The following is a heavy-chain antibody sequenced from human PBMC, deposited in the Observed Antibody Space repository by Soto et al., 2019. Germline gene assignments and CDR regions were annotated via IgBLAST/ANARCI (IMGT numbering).Heavy chain of an antibody. Sequence: QVPLVQSGAEVKKPGSSVKVSCKASGGTFSSYAISWVRQAPGQGLEWMGGIIPIFGTANYAQKFQGRVTITADKSTSTAYMELSSLRSEDTAVYYCARSGYCSGGSCYFDYWGQGTLVTVSS. V-gene: IGHV1-69*06. D-gene: IGHD2-15*01. J-gene: IGHJ4*02. CDR2: IIPIFGTA. CDR3: ARSGYCSGGSCYFDY. CDR1: GGTFSSYA.